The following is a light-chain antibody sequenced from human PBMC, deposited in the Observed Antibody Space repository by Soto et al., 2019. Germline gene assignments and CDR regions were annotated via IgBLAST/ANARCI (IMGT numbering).Light chain of an antibody. V-gene: IGKV1-9*01. CDR3: QQLNSYPLA. Sequence: IPLTQSPSSLSASVGDRVTITCRASQGISSYLAWYQQKPGKAPKLLIYAASTLQSRVPSRFSGSGSGTDFTLTISSLQPEDFATYYCQQLNSYPLAFGGGTKVEIK. J-gene: IGKJ4*01. CDR1: QGISSY. CDR2: AAS.